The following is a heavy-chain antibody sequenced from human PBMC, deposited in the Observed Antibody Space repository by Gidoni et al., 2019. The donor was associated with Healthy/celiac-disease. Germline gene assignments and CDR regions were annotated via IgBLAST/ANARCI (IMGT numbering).Heavy chain of an antibody. D-gene: IGHD3-22*01. J-gene: IGHJ6*02. V-gene: IGHV1-69*04. CDR3: ASSGDPYYYDSSGSYGMDV. CDR1: GCTFTRYA. Sequence: QVQLVQSGAEVKKPGSSVKVSCKASGCTFTRYAISWVRQAPGQGLEWMGRVIPILGIANYAQKFQGRVTITADKSTSTAYMELSSLRSEDTAVYYCASSGDPYYYDSSGSYGMDVWGQGTTVTVSS. CDR2: VIPILGIA.